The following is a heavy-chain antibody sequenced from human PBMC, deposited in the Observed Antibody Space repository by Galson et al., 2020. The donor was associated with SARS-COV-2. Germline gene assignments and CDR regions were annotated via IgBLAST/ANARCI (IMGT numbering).Heavy chain of an antibody. V-gene: IGHV3-23*01. D-gene: IGHD3-9*01. J-gene: IGHJ4*02. CDR1: GFAFSTYA. Sequence: GGSLRLSCAASGFAFSTYALSWVRQAPGRGLEWVSAISARGDATYYADSVKGRFTISRDNSKNTLYLQMNSLRAEDTAVYYCAKDYDILTGPIWGKGTLVTVSS. CDR2: ISARGDAT. CDR3: AKDYDILTGPI.